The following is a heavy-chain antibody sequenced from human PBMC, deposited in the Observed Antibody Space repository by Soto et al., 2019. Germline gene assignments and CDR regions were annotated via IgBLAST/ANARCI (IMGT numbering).Heavy chain of an antibody. V-gene: IGHV1-3*01. CDR2: INAGNGNT. CDR3: ARGIAPYYFDY. Sequence: ASVKVSCKASGYTFTSYDINWVRQAPGQRLEWMGWINAGNGNTKYSQKFQGRVTITRDTSASTAYIELSSLRSEDTAVYYCARGIAPYYFDYWGQGTLVTVSS. CDR1: GYTFTSYD. D-gene: IGHD6-13*01. J-gene: IGHJ4*02.